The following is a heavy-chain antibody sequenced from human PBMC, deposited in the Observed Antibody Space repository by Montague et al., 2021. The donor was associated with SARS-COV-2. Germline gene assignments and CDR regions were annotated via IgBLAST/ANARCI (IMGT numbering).Heavy chain of an antibody. J-gene: IGHJ3*02. Sequence: SETLSLTCTVSGGSIGSSNYYWDWIRQPPGKGLEWIGSIYDSGSTYYNPSLKSRATISVDTSKNHFSLKLSSVTAADTAVYYCARRGRKLLPVATTIGGFDIWGQATMVTVSS. CDR3: ARRGRKLLPVATTIGGFDI. CDR1: GGSIGSSNYY. CDR2: IYDSGST. V-gene: IGHV4-39*02. D-gene: IGHD5-12*01.